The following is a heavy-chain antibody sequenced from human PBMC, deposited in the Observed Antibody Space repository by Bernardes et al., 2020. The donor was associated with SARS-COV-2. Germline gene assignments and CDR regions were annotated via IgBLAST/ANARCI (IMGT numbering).Heavy chain of an antibody. J-gene: IGHJ4*02. Sequence: GGSLRLSCAASGFTFSSYGMHWVRQAPGTGLEWVAIIWYDGRDQFYGDSVKGRFTISRDNSKDTLYLQMNSLRTEDTAVYYCARDSFEYSYGPVDYWGQGTLVTVSS. CDR3: ARDSFEYSYGPVDY. CDR2: IWYDGRDQ. CDR1: GFTFSSYG. D-gene: IGHD5-18*01. V-gene: IGHV3-33*01.